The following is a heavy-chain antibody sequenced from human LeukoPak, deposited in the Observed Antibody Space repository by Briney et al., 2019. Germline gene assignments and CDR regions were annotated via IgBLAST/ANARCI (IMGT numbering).Heavy chain of an antibody. J-gene: IGHJ6*02. CDR1: GFTFSSYC. Sequence: GRSLRLSCAASGFTFSSYCMHSVRQAPGKGLEWQSVISFEGSNKYYADSVKGRFTISRDNSKNTLYLQMNSLRAEDTAVYYCAKDLSLDSYGDDYYGMDVWGQGTTVTVSS. D-gene: IGHD5-18*01. V-gene: IGHV3-30*18. CDR2: ISFEGSNK. CDR3: AKDLSLDSYGDDYYGMDV.